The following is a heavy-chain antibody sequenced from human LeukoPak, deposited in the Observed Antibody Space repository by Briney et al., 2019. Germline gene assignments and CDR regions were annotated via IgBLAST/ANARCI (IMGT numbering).Heavy chain of an antibody. Sequence: ASVKVSCKASGYIFTSYGISWVRQAPGQGLEWMGWISAHNGNTNSAQKLQGRVTMTTDTSTSTAHMELRGLRSDDTAVYYCARDPCSGGSCHDALDIWGQGTTVTVSS. V-gene: IGHV1-18*01. CDR3: ARDPCSGGSCHDALDI. J-gene: IGHJ3*02. CDR2: ISAHNGNT. CDR1: GYIFTSYG. D-gene: IGHD2-15*01.